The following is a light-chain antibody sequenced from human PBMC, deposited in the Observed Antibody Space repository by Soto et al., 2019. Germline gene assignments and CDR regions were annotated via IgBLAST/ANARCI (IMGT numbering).Light chain of an antibody. V-gene: IGKV3-15*01. CDR3: HQYNNWPPT. CDR2: DAS. Sequence: EIVMTQSPATLSVSPGERATLSCRASQSVSSNLAWYQQKPGQAPRLLIYDASTSATGIPARFSGSGSGTEVTLTISSLLSEDFAVYYCHQYNNWPPTFGQGTKVEIK. J-gene: IGKJ1*01. CDR1: QSVSSN.